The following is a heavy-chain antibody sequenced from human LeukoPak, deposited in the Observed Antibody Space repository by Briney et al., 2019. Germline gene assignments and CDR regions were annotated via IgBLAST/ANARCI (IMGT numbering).Heavy chain of an antibody. CDR1: GYTLTELS. J-gene: IGHJ2*01. V-gene: IGHV1-24*01. CDR3: ATGTIGPGDWYFDL. Sequence: GASVKVSCKVSGYTLTELSMHWVRQAPGKGLEWMGGFDPEDGETIYAQKFQGRVTMTEDTSTDTAYMELSSLRSEDTAVYYCATGTIGPGDWYFDLWGRGTLVTVSS. D-gene: IGHD3-16*01. CDR2: FDPEDGET.